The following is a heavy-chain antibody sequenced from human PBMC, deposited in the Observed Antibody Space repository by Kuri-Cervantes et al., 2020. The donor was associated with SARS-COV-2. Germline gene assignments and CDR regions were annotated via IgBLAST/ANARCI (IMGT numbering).Heavy chain of an antibody. CDR3: ARGITDYGDYGYYYGMDV. D-gene: IGHD4-17*01. CDR1: GFTFSSYA. Sequence: GSLRLSCAASGFTFSSYAMSWIRQPPGKGLEWIGEINHSGSTNYNPSLKSRVTISVDTSKNQFSLKLSSVTAADTAVYYCARGITDYGDYGYYYGMDVWGQGTTVTVSS. CDR2: INHSGST. J-gene: IGHJ6*02. V-gene: IGHV4-34*01.